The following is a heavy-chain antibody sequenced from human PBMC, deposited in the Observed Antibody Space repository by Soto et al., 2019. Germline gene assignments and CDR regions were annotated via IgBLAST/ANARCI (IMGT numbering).Heavy chain of an antibody. CDR3: ARGSLGRYFDWLSEPFVY. J-gene: IGHJ4*02. D-gene: IGHD3-9*01. CDR2: ISSSSSYI. CDR1: GFTFSSDS. Sequence: PGGSLRLSCAASGFTFSSDSMNWVRQAPGKGLEWVSSISSSSSYIYYADSVKGRFTISRDNAKNSLYLQMNSLRAEDTAVYYCARGSLGRYFDWLSEPFVYWGQGTLVTVSS. V-gene: IGHV3-21*01.